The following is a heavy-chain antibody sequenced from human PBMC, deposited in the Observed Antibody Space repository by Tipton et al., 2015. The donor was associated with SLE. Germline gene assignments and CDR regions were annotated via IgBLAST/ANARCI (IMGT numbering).Heavy chain of an antibody. CDR2: INHSGST. CDR3: ARPRRPYCGGDCSDAFDI. V-gene: IGHV4-38-2*01. Sequence: TLSLTCAVSGYSISSGYYWGWIRQPPGKGLEWIGEINHSGSTNYNPSLKSRVTISVDTSKNQFSLKLSSVTAADTAVYYCARPRRPYCGGDCSDAFDIWGQGTMVTVSS. J-gene: IGHJ3*02. CDR1: GYSISSGYY. D-gene: IGHD2-21*01.